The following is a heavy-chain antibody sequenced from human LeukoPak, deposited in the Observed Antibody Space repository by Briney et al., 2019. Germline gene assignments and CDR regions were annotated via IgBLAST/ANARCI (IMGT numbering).Heavy chain of an antibody. CDR1: GFTFSTST. CDR3: ARGNTLLYDY. D-gene: IGHD2-15*01. J-gene: IGHJ4*02. V-gene: IGHV3-21*01. CDR2: ISSSSNYI. Sequence: GGSLRLSCAASGFTFSTSTMNWVRQAPGKGLEWVSSISSSSNYIYYADSLKGRFTISRDNAKNSVYLQMNSLRAEDTAVYYCARGNTLLYDYWGQGTLVAVSS.